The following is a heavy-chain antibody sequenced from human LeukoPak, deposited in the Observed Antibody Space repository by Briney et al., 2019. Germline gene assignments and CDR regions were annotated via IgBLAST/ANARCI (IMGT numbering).Heavy chain of an antibody. CDR1: GFTSGNYW. D-gene: IGHD3-3*01. V-gene: IGHV3-74*01. CDR3: ARGMLSSAGYHWYYYMDV. CDR2: IDDDGTDT. J-gene: IGHJ6*03. Sequence: PGRSLRLSCVASGFTSGNYWMHWVRNAPAKGPEWVWRIDDDGTDTHYAVSVKGRFTISRDNAKNTLYLQMNSLRGEDTAVYYCARGMLSSAGYHWYYYMDVWGKGAMVTVSS.